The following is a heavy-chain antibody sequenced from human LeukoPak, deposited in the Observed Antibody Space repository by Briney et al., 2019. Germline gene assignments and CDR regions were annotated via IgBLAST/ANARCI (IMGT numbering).Heavy chain of an antibody. J-gene: IGHJ4*02. Sequence: SETLSLTCAVSGGSSSNLYWTWIRQSPGKGLEWIGEIDHGGNTNYDPSLMSRLTISVDTSKNQFSLKLTSVTAADTAVYYCARAGSSAYLIDYWGQGTLVTVSS. V-gene: IGHV4-34*01. D-gene: IGHD3-22*01. CDR1: GGSSSNLY. CDR2: IDHGGNT. CDR3: ARAGSSAYLIDY.